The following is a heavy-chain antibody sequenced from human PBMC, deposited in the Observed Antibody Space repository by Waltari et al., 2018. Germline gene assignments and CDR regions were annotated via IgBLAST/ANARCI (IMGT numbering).Heavy chain of an antibody. Sequence: EVQLLESGGDLVQPGGSLRLSCAASGITFSNYAINWVRLAPGTGLGGVSAITVGDDTYYADSVKGRFTISRDTSKDTVHLQMNSLRAEDTAVYYCATPFYNWDDPLHSWGQGTLVTVSS. CDR1: GITFSNYA. D-gene: IGHD1-20*01. CDR2: ITVGDDT. V-gene: IGHV3-23*01. CDR3: ATPFYNWDDPLHS. J-gene: IGHJ4*02.